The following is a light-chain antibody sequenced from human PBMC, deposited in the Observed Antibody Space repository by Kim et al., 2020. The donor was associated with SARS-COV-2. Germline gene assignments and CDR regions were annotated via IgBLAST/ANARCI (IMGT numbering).Light chain of an antibody. CDR1: SSNIGRNT. CDR2: GND. J-gene: IGLJ2*01. CDR3: AAWDDSPDGIV. V-gene: IGLV1-44*01. Sequence: GQRVTISCSGSSSNIGRNTVTWYQQLPRTAPKLLIYGNDQRPSGVPDRFSGSKSGTSASLAISGLQSEDEADYYCAAWDDSPDGIVFGGGTQLTVL.